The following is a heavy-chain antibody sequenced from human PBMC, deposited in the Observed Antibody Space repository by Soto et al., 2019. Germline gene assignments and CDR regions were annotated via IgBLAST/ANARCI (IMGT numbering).Heavy chain of an antibody. CDR2: ISGSGGST. Sequence: HPGGSLRLSCAASGFTFSSYAMSWVRQAPGKGLEWVSAISGSGGSTYYADSVKGRFTISRDNPKNTLYLQMNSLRAEDTAVYYCAKITESALNYDILTGYSDNPYYFDYWGQGPLVTVSS. J-gene: IGHJ4*02. CDR3: AKITESALNYDILTGYSDNPYYFDY. CDR1: GFTFSSYA. D-gene: IGHD3-9*01. V-gene: IGHV3-23*01.